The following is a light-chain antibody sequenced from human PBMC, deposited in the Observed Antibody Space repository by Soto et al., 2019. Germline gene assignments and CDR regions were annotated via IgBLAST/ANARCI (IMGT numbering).Light chain of an antibody. J-gene: IGLJ1*01. CDR1: SSDVGGYNY. V-gene: IGLV2-14*01. Sequence: QSALTQPASVSGSPGQSITISCTGTSSDVGGYNYVSWYQQHPGKALKLMIYDVSNRPSGVSNRFSGSKSGNTASLTISGLQTEDEADYYCSSYRSSSTPFYVFGTGTKLTVL. CDR2: DVS. CDR3: SSYRSSSTPFYV.